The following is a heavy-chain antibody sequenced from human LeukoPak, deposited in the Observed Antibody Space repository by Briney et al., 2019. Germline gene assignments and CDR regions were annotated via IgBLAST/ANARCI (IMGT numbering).Heavy chain of an antibody. D-gene: IGHD1-14*01. CDR2: TYYRSKWYS. V-gene: IGHV6-1*01. J-gene: IGHJ3*02. CDR1: GDSVSSNSAA. CDR3: ARGKGPEPGNAFDI. Sequence: SQTLSLTCAISGDSVSSNSAAWNWIRQSPSRGLEWLGRTYYRSKWYSDYAVSVKSRITINPDTSKNQFSLQLNSVTPEDTAVYYCARGKGPEPGNAFDIWGQGTMVTVSS.